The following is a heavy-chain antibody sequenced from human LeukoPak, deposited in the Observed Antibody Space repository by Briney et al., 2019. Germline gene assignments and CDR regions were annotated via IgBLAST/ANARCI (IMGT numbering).Heavy chain of an antibody. CDR3: ARDGSLPDY. J-gene: IGHJ4*02. V-gene: IGHV3-74*01. Sequence: GGSLRLSCAASEFTFSGYWMHWVRQAPGEGLVWVSRINSDGITTSYADSVKGRFTVSRDNAKNTLYLQMNSLRAEDTAVYYCARDGSLPDYWGQGTLVTVSS. CDR2: INSDGITT. CDR1: EFTFSGYW.